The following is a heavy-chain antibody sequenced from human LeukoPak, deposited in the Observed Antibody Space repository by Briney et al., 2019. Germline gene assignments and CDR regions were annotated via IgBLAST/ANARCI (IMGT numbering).Heavy chain of an antibody. J-gene: IGHJ4*02. CDR1: GGTFSSYA. CDR2: IIPIFGTA. CDR3: ARSWLSSSSADHYYFDY. D-gene: IGHD6-13*01. V-gene: IGHV1-69*13. Sequence: SVKVSCKASGGTFSSYAISWVRQAPGQGLEWMGGIIPIFGTANYAQKFQGRVTITADESTGTAYMELSSLRSEDTAVYYCARSWLSSSSADHYYFDYWGQGTLVTVSS.